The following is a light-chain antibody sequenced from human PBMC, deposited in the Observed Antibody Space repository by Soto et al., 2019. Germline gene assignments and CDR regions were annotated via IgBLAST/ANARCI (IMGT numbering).Light chain of an antibody. J-gene: IGKJ1*01. Sequence: DIQMTQSPSTLSASVGDRVTITCRASQYINSWLAWYQQKPGKAPKLLIYKASSLESGVPSRFSGSGSGTEFTLTISSLQPDDFATYYCQQYNSPWTFGQGTKVEIK. CDR1: QYINSW. V-gene: IGKV1-5*03. CDR2: KAS. CDR3: QQYNSPWT.